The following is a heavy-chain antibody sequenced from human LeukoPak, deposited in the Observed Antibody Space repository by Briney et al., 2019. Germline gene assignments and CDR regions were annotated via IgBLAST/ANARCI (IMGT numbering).Heavy chain of an antibody. J-gene: IGHJ6*02. D-gene: IGHD3-22*01. Sequence: SQTLSLTWTVSGGSISSYYWSWIRHPARKGLEWIGRIYTIGSTNYNPTLKTRFTMSVDTSKNQFSLRLSSVTAADTPVYYCGRGGYYYDGSGYYWSDYYHGMDVWGQGTTVTVSS. CDR3: GRGGYYYDGSGYYWSDYYHGMDV. CDR1: GGSISSYY. CDR2: IYTIGST. V-gene: IGHV4-4*07.